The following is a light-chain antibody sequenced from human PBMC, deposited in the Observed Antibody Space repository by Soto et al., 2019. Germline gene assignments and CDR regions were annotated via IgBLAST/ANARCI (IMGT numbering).Light chain of an antibody. CDR1: SSDVGGYNY. CDR2: AVT. V-gene: IGLV2-14*01. J-gene: IGLJ1*01. Sequence: QSALTQPASVSGSPGQSITISCTGTSSDVGGYNYVSWYQQHPGKAPKLMIYAVTDRPSGVSSRFSGSKSGNTASLTISGLQAEDEADYYCSSYAGSNNLDFGTGTKVTVL. CDR3: SSYAGSNNLD.